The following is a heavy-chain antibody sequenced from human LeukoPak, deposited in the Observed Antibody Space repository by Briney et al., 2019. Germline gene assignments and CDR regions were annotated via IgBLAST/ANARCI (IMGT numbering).Heavy chain of an antibody. CDR1: GFTFTTSG. J-gene: IGHJ3*02. CDR3: SKTSAFDI. V-gene: IGHV3-23*01. Sequence: GGSLRLSCAASGFTFTTSGMNWVRQAPVKGLEWVSSISGSDSGGKTFYADSVKGRFTISRDNSKNTVYMQMNSLRAEDTALYFCSKTSAFDIWGQGTMVTVSS. CDR2: ISGSDSGGKT.